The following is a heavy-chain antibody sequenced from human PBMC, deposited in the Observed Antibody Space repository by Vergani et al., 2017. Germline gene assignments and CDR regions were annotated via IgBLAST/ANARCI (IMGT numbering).Heavy chain of an antibody. CDR3: ARLRNDMTYCRSTWCPNWFDP. J-gene: IGHJ5*02. CDR1: EFSFNFHD. V-gene: IGHV3-30*02. D-gene: IGHD2-2*01. Sequence: QVQLVESGGGVVQPGESLRLSCGASEFSFNFHDMHWVRHSPDRGLEWVAFIRYDGGDKYYVDSVKGRFTISRDNSKNTLYLQMNSLRPEDTAVYYCARLRNDMTYCRSTWCPNWFDPWGQGTLVTVSS. CDR2: IRYDGGDK.